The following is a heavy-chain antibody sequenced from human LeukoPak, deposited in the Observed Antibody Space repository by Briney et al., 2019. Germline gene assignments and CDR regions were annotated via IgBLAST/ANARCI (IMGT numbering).Heavy chain of an antibody. CDR3: ARDTPTYYYDSSGYYYSDY. CDR1: GYTFTGYY. J-gene: IGHJ4*02. CDR2: INPNSGGT. Sequence: GASVNVSCKASGYTFTGYYMHWVRLAPGHGLEWMGWINPNSGGTKYAQKFQGRVTMTRDTSISTAYMELSRLRSDDTAVYYCARDTPTYYYDSSGYYYSDYWGQGTLVTVSS. V-gene: IGHV1-2*02. D-gene: IGHD3-22*01.